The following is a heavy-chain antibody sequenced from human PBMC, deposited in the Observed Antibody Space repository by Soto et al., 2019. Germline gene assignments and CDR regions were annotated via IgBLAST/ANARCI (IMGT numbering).Heavy chain of an antibody. CDR3: ARSLRLGIVVVVAATRPGNWFDP. D-gene: IGHD2-15*01. V-gene: IGHV4-34*01. J-gene: IGHJ5*02. CDR1: GGSFSGYY. Sequence: QVQLQQWGAGLLKPSETLSLTCAVYGGSFSGYYWSWIRQPPGKGLEWIGEINHSGSTNYNPSLISRVTISVDTSKNQFSLTLSSVTAADTAVYYCARSLRLGIVVVVAATRPGNWFDPWGQGTLVTVSS. CDR2: INHSGST.